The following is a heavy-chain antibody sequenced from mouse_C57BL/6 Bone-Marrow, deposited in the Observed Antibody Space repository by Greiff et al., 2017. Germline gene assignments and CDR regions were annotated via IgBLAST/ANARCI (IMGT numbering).Heavy chain of an antibody. J-gene: IGHJ3*01. CDR1: GYTFTSYW. Sequence: QVQLQQPGAELVKPGASVKLSCKASGYTFTSYWMHWVKQRPGQGLEWIGMIHPNSGSTNYNEKFKSKATLTVDKSSSTSYMQLSSLTSEDSAVYYGARYYCGSGGWFAYWGQGTLVTVSA. CDR3: ARYYCGSGGWFAY. CDR2: IHPNSGST. D-gene: IGHD1-1*01. V-gene: IGHV1-64*01.